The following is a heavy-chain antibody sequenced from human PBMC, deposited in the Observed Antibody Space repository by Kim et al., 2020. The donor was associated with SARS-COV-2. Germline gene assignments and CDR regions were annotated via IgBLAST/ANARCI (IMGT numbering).Heavy chain of an antibody. CDR2: ISYDGSNK. V-gene: IGHV3-30*18. Sequence: GGSLRLSCAASGFTFSSYGMHWVRQAPGKGLEWVAVISYDGSNKYYADSVKGRFTISRDNSKNTLYLQLNSLRAEDTVVYYCAKDPIKYSSGWWGHAFEIWWQGPIVTVSS. J-gene: IGHJ3*02. CDR3: AKDPIKYSSGWWGHAFEI. CDR1: GFTFSSYG. D-gene: IGHD6-19*01.